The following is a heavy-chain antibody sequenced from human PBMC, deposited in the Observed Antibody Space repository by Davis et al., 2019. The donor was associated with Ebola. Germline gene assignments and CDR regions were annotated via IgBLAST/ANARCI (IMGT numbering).Heavy chain of an antibody. CDR3: ARVYALAWIDY. V-gene: IGHV4-34*01. J-gene: IGHJ4*02. CDR2: INHTGST. CDR1: GGSFSDYY. Sequence: MPGGSLRLSCAVFGGSFSDYYWTWIRQPPGKGLEWIGEINHTGSTSYNPSLKSRVTISVDTSKNQFSLKLSSVTAADTAVYYCARVYALAWIDYWGQGTLVTVSS. D-gene: IGHD2-2*02.